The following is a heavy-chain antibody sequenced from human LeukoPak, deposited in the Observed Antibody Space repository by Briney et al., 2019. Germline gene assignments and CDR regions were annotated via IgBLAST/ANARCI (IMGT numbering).Heavy chain of an antibody. CDR1: GYTFTGYY. D-gene: IGHD6-13*01. J-gene: IGHJ5*02. Sequence: GASVTVSCKASGYTFTGYYMHWVRQAPGQGLEWMGWINPNSGGTNYAQKFQGRVTMTRDTSISTAYMELSRLRSDDTAVYYCARIHVYSLNWFDPWGQGTLVTVSS. CDR2: INPNSGGT. V-gene: IGHV1-2*02. CDR3: ARIHVYSLNWFDP.